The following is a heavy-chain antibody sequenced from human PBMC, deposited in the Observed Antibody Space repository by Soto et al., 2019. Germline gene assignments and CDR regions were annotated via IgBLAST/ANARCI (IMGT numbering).Heavy chain of an antibody. J-gene: IGHJ4*02. V-gene: IGHV1-2*02. CDR3: AGAPIGGGAPDYFDL. Sequence: QVHLVQSGAEVKKPGASVKVSCKASGYTFTDYYIYWVRQAPGQGPEWMGGINPHSGDTNYELKFKGRVTVTRDTTISTASLELSGLRSDDTAVYYGAGAPIGGGAPDYFDLWGQGTLVTVSS. CDR2: INPHSGDT. CDR1: GYTFTDYY. D-gene: IGHD3-16*01.